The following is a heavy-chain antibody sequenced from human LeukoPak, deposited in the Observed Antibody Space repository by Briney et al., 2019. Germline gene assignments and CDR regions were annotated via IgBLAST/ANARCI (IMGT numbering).Heavy chain of an antibody. CDR2: INHSGST. D-gene: IGHD6-13*01. CDR3: ARGMYSSSWYSFDY. V-gene: IGHV4-34*01. J-gene: IGHJ4*02. Sequence: SETLSLTCAVYGGSFSGYYWSWIRQPPGKGLEWIGEINHSGSTNYNPSLKSRVTISVDTSKKQFSLKLSSVTAADTAVYYCARGMYSSSWYSFDYWGQGTLVTVSS. CDR1: GGSFSGYY.